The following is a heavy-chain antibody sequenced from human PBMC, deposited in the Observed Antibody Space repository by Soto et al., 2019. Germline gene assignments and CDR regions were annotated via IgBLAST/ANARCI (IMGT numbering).Heavy chain of an antibody. CDR2: IIPILGIA. J-gene: IGHJ3*02. Sequence: SVKVSCKASRGTFSSYTISWVRHAPGQGLEWMGRIIPILGIANYAQKFQGRVTITADKSTSTAYMELSSLRSEDTAVYYCAHRITIFGVVIPKEAFDIWGQGTMVTVSS. CDR1: RGTFSSYT. D-gene: IGHD3-3*01. V-gene: IGHV1-69*02. CDR3: AHRITIFGVVIPKEAFDI.